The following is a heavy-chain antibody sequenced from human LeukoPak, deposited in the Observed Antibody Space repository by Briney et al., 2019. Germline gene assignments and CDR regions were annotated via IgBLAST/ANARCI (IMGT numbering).Heavy chain of an antibody. V-gene: IGHV3-23*01. D-gene: IGHD2-2*01. CDR2: ISGSGGST. Sequence: PGVSLRLSCVASGFTFSNYAMSWVRQAPGKGLEWVSVISGSGGSTYYADSVKGRFTISRDNSKNTLYLQMNSLRAEDTAVYYCAKDSSFDYWGQGTLVTVSS. CDR1: GFTFSNYA. CDR3: AKDSSFDY. J-gene: IGHJ4*02.